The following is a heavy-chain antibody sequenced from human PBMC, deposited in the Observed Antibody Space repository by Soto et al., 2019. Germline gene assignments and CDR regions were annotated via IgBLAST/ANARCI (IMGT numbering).Heavy chain of an antibody. D-gene: IGHD4-17*01. CDR3: AKLLLNYGDYGWFDP. J-gene: IGHJ5*02. V-gene: IGHV3-23*01. CDR1: GFTFSSYA. Sequence: EVQLLESGGGLVQPGGSLRLSCAASGFTFSSYAMSWVRQAPGKGLEWVSVISGSGGSTYYADSVKGRFTISRDNSKNTLYLQMNSLRAEDTAVYYCAKLLLNYGDYGWFDPWGQGTLVTVSS. CDR2: ISGSGGST.